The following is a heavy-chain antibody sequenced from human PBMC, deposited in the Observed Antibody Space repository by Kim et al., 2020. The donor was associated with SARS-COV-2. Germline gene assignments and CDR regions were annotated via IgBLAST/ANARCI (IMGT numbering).Heavy chain of an antibody. CDR2: IWYDGSDK. CDR1: GFTFRTFA. CDR3: ARGHDYGDYRYFQH. V-gene: IGHV3-33*08. J-gene: IGHJ1*01. Sequence: GGSLRLSCSASGFTFRTFAMQWVRQAPGKGLEWVALIWYDGSDKYYADSVQGRFTISRDNSKNTLFLQMNSLRAEDTAVYYCARGHDYGDYRYFQHWGQG. D-gene: IGHD4-17*01.